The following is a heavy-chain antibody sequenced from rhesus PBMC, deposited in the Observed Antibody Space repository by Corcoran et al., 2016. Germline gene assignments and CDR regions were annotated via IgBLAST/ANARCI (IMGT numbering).Heavy chain of an antibody. V-gene: IGHV1S2*01. J-gene: IGHJ6*01. Sequence: QVQLVQSGAEVKKPGSSVKVSCKASGYTFTDYYMHWVRQAPRQRLAWMGWIHPYNGNKKYPQNFQGRGTMTRDTSTSTAYMELSSLRSEDTAVYYCARDQGSWNNGGLDSWGQGVVVTVSS. D-gene: IGHD1-20*01. CDR1: GYTFTDYY. CDR3: ARDQGSWNNGGLDS. CDR2: IHPYNGNK.